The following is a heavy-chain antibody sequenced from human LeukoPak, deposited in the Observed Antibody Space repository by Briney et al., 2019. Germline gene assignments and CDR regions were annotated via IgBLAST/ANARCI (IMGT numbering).Heavy chain of an antibody. CDR2: INTDGSST. D-gene: IGHD2-21*02. CDR1: GFTFRNFW. Sequence: PGGSLRLSCAASGFTFRNFWMHWVRQAPRKGLVWVSRINTDGSSTNYADSVKGRFTISRDNAKNTLYLQMNSLRAEDTAVYYCARDSAYCGGDCYSFDYWGQGTLVTVSS. J-gene: IGHJ4*02. CDR3: ARDSAYCGGDCYSFDY. V-gene: IGHV3-74*01.